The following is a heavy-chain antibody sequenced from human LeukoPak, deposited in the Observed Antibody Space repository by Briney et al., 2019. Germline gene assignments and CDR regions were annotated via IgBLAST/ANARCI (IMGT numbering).Heavy chain of an antibody. CDR1: GGSISSYY. Sequence: SETLSLTCTVSGGSISSYYWSWIRQPPGKGLEWIGYIYCSGSTNYNPSLKSRVTISVDTSKNQFSLKLSSVTAADTAVYYCAREAVAGPDYWGQETLVTVSS. V-gene: IGHV4-59*01. D-gene: IGHD6-19*01. CDR3: AREAVAGPDY. J-gene: IGHJ4*02. CDR2: IYCSGST.